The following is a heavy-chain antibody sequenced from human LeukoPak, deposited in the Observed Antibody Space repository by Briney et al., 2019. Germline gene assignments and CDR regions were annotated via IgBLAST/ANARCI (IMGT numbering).Heavy chain of an antibody. CDR1: GGSISSSSYY. Sequence: SETLSLTCTVSGGSISSSSYYWGWIRQPPGKGLEWIGSIYYSGSTYYNPSLKSRVTISIDTSKNQFSLKLCSVTAADTAVYYCARHEASSVDAFDIWGQGTMVTVSS. J-gene: IGHJ3*02. CDR3: ARHEASSVDAFDI. V-gene: IGHV4-39*01. CDR2: IYYSGST.